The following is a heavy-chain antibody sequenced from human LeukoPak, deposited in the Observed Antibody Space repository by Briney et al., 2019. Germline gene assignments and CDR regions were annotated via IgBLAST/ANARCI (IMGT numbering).Heavy chain of an antibody. CDR3: ARVHYDSSGYYYYYFDY. Sequence: ASVKVSCKASGYTFTIYGISWVRQAPGQGLEWMGWISGYNGNTHYPQKLQGRVTMTTDTSTSTAYMELRSLRSDDTAVYYCARVHYDSSGYYYYYFDYWGQGTLVTVSS. J-gene: IGHJ4*02. D-gene: IGHD3-22*01. CDR1: GYTFTIYG. V-gene: IGHV1-18*01. CDR2: ISGYNGNT.